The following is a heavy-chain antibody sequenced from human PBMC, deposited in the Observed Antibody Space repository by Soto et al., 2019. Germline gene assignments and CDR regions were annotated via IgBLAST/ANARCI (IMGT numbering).Heavy chain of an antibody. V-gene: IGHV2-5*02. J-gene: IGHJ5*02. CDR3: AHSRAGVAIKWFDP. Sequence: GLDLEWLALIYWDDDKRYSPSLKSRLTITKDTSKNQVVLTMTNMDPVDTATYYCAHSRAGVAIKWFDPWGQGTLVTVSS. CDR2: IYWDDDK. D-gene: IGHD3-3*01.